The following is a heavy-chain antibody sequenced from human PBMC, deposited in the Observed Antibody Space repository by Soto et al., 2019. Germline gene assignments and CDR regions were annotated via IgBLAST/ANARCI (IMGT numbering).Heavy chain of an antibody. CDR3: SRMRIGGPLWFGELLYGNWFDP. CDR2: ISGSGGST. V-gene: IGHV3-23*01. CDR1: GFTFSSYA. J-gene: IGHJ5*02. D-gene: IGHD3-10*01. Sequence: GGSLRLSCAASGFTFSSYALSWVRQAPGKGLEWVSVISGSGGSTYYADSVKGRFTISRDNSKNTLYLQMNSLRADDTAVYYCSRMRIGGPLWFGELLYGNWFDPWGQGTLVTVSS.